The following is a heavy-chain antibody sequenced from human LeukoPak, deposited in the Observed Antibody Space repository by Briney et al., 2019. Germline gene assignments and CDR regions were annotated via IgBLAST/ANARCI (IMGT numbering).Heavy chain of an antibody. V-gene: IGHV3-23*01. J-gene: IGHJ4*02. CDR3: AKGGVITTSPRFGY. CDR2: ISCSGGST. CDR1: GFTFSSYA. D-gene: IGHD3-22*01. Sequence: GGSLRLSCAASGFTFSSYAMSWVRQAPGKGLELISAISCSGGSTYYADSVKGRFTISRDNSKNTLYLQMNSLRAEDTAVYYCAKGGVITTSPRFGYWGQGTLVTVSS.